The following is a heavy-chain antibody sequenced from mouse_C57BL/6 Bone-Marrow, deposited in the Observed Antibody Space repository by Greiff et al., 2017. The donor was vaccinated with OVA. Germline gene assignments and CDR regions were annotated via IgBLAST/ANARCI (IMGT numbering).Heavy chain of an antibody. CDR1: GYTFTDYY. CDR3: ARYRITTVDFYWYFDV. CDR2: INPNNGGT. J-gene: IGHJ1*03. Sequence: EVKLQQSGPELVKPGASVKISCKASGYTFTDYYMNWVKQSHGKSLEWIGDINPNNGGTSYNQKFKGKATLTVDKSSSTAYMELRSLTSEDSAVYYCARYRITTVDFYWYFDVWGTGTTVTVSS. V-gene: IGHV1-26*01. D-gene: IGHD1-1*01.